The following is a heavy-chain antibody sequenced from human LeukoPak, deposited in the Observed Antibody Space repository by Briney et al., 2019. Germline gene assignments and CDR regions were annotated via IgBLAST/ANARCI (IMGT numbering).Heavy chain of an antibody. Sequence: SETLSLTCTVSGGSISSYYWSWIRQPPGKGLEWIGYIYYSGSTYYNASLKSQVSISIDTSKNQFSLRLTSVTAADTAVYYCARQTGSGLFILPGGQGTLVTVSS. J-gene: IGHJ4*02. CDR1: GGSISSYY. CDR2: IYYSGST. D-gene: IGHD3/OR15-3a*01. CDR3: ARQTGSGLFILP. V-gene: IGHV4-59*08.